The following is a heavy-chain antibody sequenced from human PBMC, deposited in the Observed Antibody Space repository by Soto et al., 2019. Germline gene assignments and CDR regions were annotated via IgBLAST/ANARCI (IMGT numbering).Heavy chain of an antibody. CDR2: INHSGST. J-gene: IGHJ3*02. CDR3: ARAFFGAFDI. Sequence: PSETLSLTCAVYGGSFSGYYWSWIRQPPGKGLEWIGEINHSGSTNYNPSLKSRVTISVDTSKNQFSLKLSSVTAADTAVYYCARAFFGAFDIWGQGTMVTVSS. CDR1: GGSFSGYY. V-gene: IGHV4-34*01. D-gene: IGHD3-10*01.